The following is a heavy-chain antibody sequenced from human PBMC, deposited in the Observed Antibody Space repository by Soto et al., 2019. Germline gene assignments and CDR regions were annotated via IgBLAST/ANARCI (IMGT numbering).Heavy chain of an antibody. J-gene: IGHJ4*02. V-gene: IGHV4-4*02. CDR1: GGSITSNNW. CDR3: ARAARRYSYFDY. CDR2: IYHSGSI. Sequence: QVQLQESGPGLVKPSGTLSLTCAVSGGSITSNNWWSWVRQPPGKGLEWIGEIYHSGSINYNPSLNSRVTVSVDKSKSHFSLNLISVTAADTAVYYCARAARRYSYFDYWVQGTLVTVSS. D-gene: IGHD5-18*01.